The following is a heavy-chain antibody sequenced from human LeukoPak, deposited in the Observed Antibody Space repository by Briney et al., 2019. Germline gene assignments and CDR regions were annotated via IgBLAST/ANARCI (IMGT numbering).Heavy chain of an antibody. J-gene: IGHJ6*03. CDR1: GYTFTSYD. CDR2: MKPNTGDT. Sequence: ASVKVSCKASGYTFTSYDINWVRQATGQGLEWMGWMKPNTGDTGLAQKFQGRVTFTRDTSTSTAYMELSSLRSEDTAVYYCARVGIYYGYYSIDIWGKGTTVTVSS. V-gene: IGHV1-8*01. CDR3: ARVGIYYGYYSIDI.